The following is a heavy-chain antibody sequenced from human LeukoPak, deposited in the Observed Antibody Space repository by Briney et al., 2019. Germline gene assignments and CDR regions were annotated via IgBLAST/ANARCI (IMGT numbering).Heavy chain of an antibody. J-gene: IGHJ4*02. D-gene: IGHD3-9*01. CDR3: ARDMYYDILTGQGPRYYFDY. V-gene: IGHV1-18*01. Sequence: ASVKVSCKASGYTFTTYGISWVRQAPGQGLEGMAWISAYNGNTNYAQNLQGRFTMTTDTSTTTAYMELRSLRSDDTAVYYCARDMYYDILTGQGPRYYFDYWGQGTLVTVSS. CDR1: GYTFTTYG. CDR2: ISAYNGNT.